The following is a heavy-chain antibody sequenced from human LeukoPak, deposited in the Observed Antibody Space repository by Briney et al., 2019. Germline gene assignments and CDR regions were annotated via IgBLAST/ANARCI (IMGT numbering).Heavy chain of an antibody. CDR2: ISSSGSTI. J-gene: IGHJ4*02. CDR1: GFTFSSYE. Sequence: GGSLRLSCAASGFTFSSYEMNWVRQAPGKGLEWVSYISSSGSTIYYADSVKGRFTISRDNAKNSLYLQMNSLRAEDTAVYYCARTSGSYQRLFDYWGQGTLVTVSS. CDR3: ARTSGSYQRLFDY. V-gene: IGHV3-48*03. D-gene: IGHD1-26*01.